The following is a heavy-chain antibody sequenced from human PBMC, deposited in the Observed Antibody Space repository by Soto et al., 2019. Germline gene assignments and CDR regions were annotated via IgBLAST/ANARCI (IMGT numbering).Heavy chain of an antibody. Sequence: SETLSLTCTVSGGSVSSVSYYWSWIRQPPGKGLEWIGYMYYSGSTNYNPSLKSRVTISVDTSKNQFSLKLSSVTAADTAVYYCARWDYGSGSYDLYYYYGMDVWGQGTTVTVSS. CDR1: GGSVSSVSYY. CDR3: ARWDYGSGSYDLYYYYGMDV. J-gene: IGHJ6*02. D-gene: IGHD3-10*01. V-gene: IGHV4-61*01. CDR2: MYYSGST.